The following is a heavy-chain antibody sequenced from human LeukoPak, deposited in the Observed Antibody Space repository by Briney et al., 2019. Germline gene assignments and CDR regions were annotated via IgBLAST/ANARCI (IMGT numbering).Heavy chain of an antibody. V-gene: IGHV1-69*04. J-gene: IGHJ6*02. Sequence: ASVKVSCKASGGTFSSYAISWVRQAPGQVLVWMGRIIPILGIANYAQKFQGRVTITADKSTSTAYMELSSLRSEDTAVYYCARPSTVGVYYYYGMDVWGQGTTVTVSS. CDR2: IIPILGIA. CDR1: GGTFSSYA. D-gene: IGHD4-11*01. CDR3: ARPSTVGVYYYYGMDV.